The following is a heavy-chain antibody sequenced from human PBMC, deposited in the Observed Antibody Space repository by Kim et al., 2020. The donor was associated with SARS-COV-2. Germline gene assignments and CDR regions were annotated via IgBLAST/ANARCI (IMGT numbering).Heavy chain of an antibody. Sequence: YAQKFQGRVTLTRDTSISTAYMELSRLRSDDTAVFYCAKDGDSGWYNFDYLGQGTLVTVSS. V-gene: IGHV1-2*02. J-gene: IGHJ4*02. CDR3: AKDGDSGWYNFDY. D-gene: IGHD6-19*01.